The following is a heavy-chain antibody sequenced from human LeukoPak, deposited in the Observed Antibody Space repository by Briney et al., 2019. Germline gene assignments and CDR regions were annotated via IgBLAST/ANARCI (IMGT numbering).Heavy chain of an antibody. D-gene: IGHD5-24*01. Sequence: VTPSQTLSLTCTVSGGSLTNGYYYWTWIRQYPGKGLEWIGYIHPSGITDYNPSLKSRITMSLDMSQNQFSLMLPSVTSAETASYYCARGQDAFKTGYWGQGTLVTVSS. V-gene: IGHV4-31*03. CDR1: GGSLTNGYYY. J-gene: IGHJ4*02. CDR2: IHPSGIT. CDR3: ARGQDAFKTGY.